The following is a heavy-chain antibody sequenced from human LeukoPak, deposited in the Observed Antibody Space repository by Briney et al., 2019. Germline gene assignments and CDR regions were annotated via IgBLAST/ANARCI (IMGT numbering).Heavy chain of an antibody. J-gene: IGHJ4*02. CDR2: IYYSGST. D-gene: IGHD3-10*01. Sequence: SETLSLTCTVSGGSISSYYWSWIRQPPGKGLEWIGYIYYSGSTNYNPSLKSRVTISVDTSKNQFSLKLSSVTAADTAVYYCARVSMVRGVGDYWGQGTLVTVSS. CDR3: ARVSMVRGVGDY. CDR1: GGSISSYY. V-gene: IGHV4-59*12.